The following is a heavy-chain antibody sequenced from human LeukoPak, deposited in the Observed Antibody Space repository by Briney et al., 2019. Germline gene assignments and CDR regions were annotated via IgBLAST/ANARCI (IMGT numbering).Heavy chain of an antibody. J-gene: IGHJ4*02. Sequence: PGGSLRLSCAASGFTFSSYAMHWVRQAPGKGLEWVAVISYDGSNKYYADSVKGRFTISRDNSKNTLYLQMNSLRAEDTAVYYCARAPSWLQETRIDYWGQGTLVTVSS. CDR1: GFTFSSYA. V-gene: IGHV3-30-3*01. CDR3: ARAPSWLQETRIDY. D-gene: IGHD5-24*01. CDR2: ISYDGSNK.